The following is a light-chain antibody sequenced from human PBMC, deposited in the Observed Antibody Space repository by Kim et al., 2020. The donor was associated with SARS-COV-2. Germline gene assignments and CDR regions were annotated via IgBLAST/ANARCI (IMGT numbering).Light chain of an antibody. J-gene: IGLJ3*02. CDR2: EDN. CDR1: SASIANTY. V-gene: IGLV6-57*01. Sequence: GMTFTSSCTRSSASIANTYGQRYQQRAGSSPTTVFYEDNQSPSGVPDPISGSIDSSSNSASLTISGLKTEDEAGYYCQSYDSSNHVFGGGTQLTVL. CDR3: QSYDSSNHV.